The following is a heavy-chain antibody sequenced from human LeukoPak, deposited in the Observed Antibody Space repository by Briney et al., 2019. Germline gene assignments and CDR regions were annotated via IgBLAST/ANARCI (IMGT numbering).Heavy chain of an antibody. V-gene: IGHV3-21*05. D-gene: IGHD6-19*01. CDR3: VRVWISDGVAVAGTGNYDSDY. J-gene: IGHJ4*02. CDR1: GFTFSSYG. CDR2: ISSTSSYI. Sequence: GGSLRLSCAASGFTFSSYGMTWVRQAPGKGLEWVSYISSTSSYIKYADSVKGRFTISRDNAKNSLYLQMRSLRVEHTAVYYCVRVWISDGVAVAGTGNYDSDYWGQGTLVTVSS.